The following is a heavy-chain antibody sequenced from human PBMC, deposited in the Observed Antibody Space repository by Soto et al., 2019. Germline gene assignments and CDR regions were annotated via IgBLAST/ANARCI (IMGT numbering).Heavy chain of an antibody. CDR3: AKDYFSSTSCAAPGI. D-gene: IGHD2-2*01. J-gene: IGHJ3*02. CDR1: GFTFDDYT. CDR2: ISWDGGST. V-gene: IGHV3-43*01. Sequence: GGSLRLSCAASGFTFDDYTMHWVRQAPGKGLEWVSIISWDGGSTYYADSVKGRFTISRDNSKNSLYLQMSSLRTEDTALYYCAKDYFSSTSCAAPGIWGQGTMVTVSS.